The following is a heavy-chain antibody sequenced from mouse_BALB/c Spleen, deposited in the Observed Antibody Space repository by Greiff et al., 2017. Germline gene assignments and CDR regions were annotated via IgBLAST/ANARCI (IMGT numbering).Heavy chain of an antibody. CDR2: IYPGNSDT. D-gene: IGHD2-10*02. CDR1: GYSFTSYW. V-gene: IGHV1-5*01. Sequence: VQLQQSGTVLARPGASVKMSCKASGYSFTSYWMHWVKQRPGQGLEWIGAIYPGNSDTSYNQKFKGKAKLTAVTSASTAYMELSSLTNEDSAVYYCTRGYGNDWYFDVWGAGTTVTVSA. CDR3: TRGYGNDWYFDV. J-gene: IGHJ1*01.